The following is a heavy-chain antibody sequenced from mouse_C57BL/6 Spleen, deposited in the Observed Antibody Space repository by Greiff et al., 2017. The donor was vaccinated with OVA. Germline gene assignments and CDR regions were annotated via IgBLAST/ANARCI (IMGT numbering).Heavy chain of an antibody. CDR3: ARSYDYVLYAMDY. Sequence: QVQLQQPGAELVRPGSSVKLSCKASGYTFTSYWMHWVKQRPIQGLEWIGNIDPSDSETHYNQKFKDKATLTVDKSSSTAYMQLSSLTSEDSAVYYCARSYDYVLYAMDYWGQGTSGTVSS. CDR1: GYTFTSYW. CDR2: IDPSDSET. D-gene: IGHD2-4*01. V-gene: IGHV1-52*01. J-gene: IGHJ4*01.